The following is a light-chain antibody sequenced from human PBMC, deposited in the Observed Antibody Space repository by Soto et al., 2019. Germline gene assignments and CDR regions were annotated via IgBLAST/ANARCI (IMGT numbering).Light chain of an antibody. CDR2: EVT. CDR1: SNDIGGYKY. J-gene: IGLJ3*02. V-gene: IGLV2-14*01. Sequence: QSALTQPASVSGSPGQSINISGTGTSNDIGGYKYVSWYQQHPGMAPKLMIYEVTNRPSGVSNRFSGSKSGNTASLTISGLQADDEATYYCTSSTSSRTRVFGGGTKLTVL. CDR3: TSSTSSRTRV.